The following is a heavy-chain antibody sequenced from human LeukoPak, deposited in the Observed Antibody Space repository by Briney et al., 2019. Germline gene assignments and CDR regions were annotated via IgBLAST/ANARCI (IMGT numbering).Heavy chain of an antibody. Sequence: QPGGSLRLSCAASGFTFSSYVMHWARQAPGKGLEWVAAVSYDGGSEYYADSVKGRFAVSRDNSKNTLYLQMRSLRPEDTAVYYCASNFYDVGGYYYRTPVQYWGQGTPVTVSS. CDR1: GFTFSSYV. V-gene: IGHV3-30*09. CDR3: ASNFYDVGGYYYRTPVQY. J-gene: IGHJ4*02. CDR2: VSYDGGSE. D-gene: IGHD3-22*01.